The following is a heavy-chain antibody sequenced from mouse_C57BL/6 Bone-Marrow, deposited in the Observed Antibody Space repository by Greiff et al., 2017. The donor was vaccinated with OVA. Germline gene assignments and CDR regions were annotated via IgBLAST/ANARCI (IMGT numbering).Heavy chain of an antibody. CDR2: INPNNGGT. CDR3: ARDAIYYGSSYWYFDV. CDR1: GYTFTDYN. Sequence: EVQLQQSGPELVKPGASVKIPCKASGYTFTDYNMDWVKQSHGKSLEWIGDINPNNGGTIYNQKFKGKATLTVDKSSSTAYMELRSLTSEDTAVYYCARDAIYYGSSYWYFDVWGTGTTVTVSS. V-gene: IGHV1-18*01. D-gene: IGHD1-1*01. J-gene: IGHJ1*03.